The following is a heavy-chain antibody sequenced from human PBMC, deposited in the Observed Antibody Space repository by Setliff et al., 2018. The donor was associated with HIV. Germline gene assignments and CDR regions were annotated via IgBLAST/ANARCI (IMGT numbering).Heavy chain of an antibody. Sequence: GASVKVSCKASGYTFTSDYIHWVRQAPGQGLEWMGWINPKSDGTNYAQKFQGWITMTRDTSISTAYMELSRLKSDDTALYYCARGRVPTSISPMDVWGQGTTVTVSS. V-gene: IGHV1-2*04. D-gene: IGHD5-12*01. CDR2: INPKSDGT. CDR1: GYTFTSDY. J-gene: IGHJ6*02. CDR3: ARGRVPTSISPMDV.